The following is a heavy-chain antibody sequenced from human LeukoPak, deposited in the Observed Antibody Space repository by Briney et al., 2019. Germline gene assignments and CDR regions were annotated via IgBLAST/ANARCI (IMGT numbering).Heavy chain of an antibody. J-gene: IGHJ4*02. V-gene: IGHV4-34*01. CDR3: ARGPRRPAAAPEY. Sequence: SETLSLTCAVYGGSFSGYYWSWIRQRPGKGLEWIGEINHSGSTNYNPSLKSRVTIAVDTSKNQFSLKVSSVTAADTAVYRCARGPRRPAAAPEYWGQGTLVTVSS. CDR1: GGSFSGYY. D-gene: IGHD6-13*01. CDR2: INHSGST.